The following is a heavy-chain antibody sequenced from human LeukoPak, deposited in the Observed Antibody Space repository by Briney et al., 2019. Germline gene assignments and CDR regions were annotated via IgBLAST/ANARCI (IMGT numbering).Heavy chain of an antibody. V-gene: IGHV3-30*04. CDR1: GFTFSSYA. D-gene: IGHD3-22*01. CDR3: ARGDLVYTYYDSSGYSD. CDR2: ISYDGSNK. Sequence: PGGSLRLSCAASGFTFSSYAKHWVRQAPGKGLEWVAVISYDGSNKYYADSVKGRFTISRDNSKNTLYLQMNSLRAEDTAVYYCARGDLVYTYYDSSGYSDWGQGTLVTVSS. J-gene: IGHJ4*02.